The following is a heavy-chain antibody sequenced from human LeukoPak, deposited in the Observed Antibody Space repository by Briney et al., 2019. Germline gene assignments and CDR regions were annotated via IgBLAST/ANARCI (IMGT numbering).Heavy chain of an antibody. D-gene: IGHD2-2*01. Sequence: GGSLRLSCAGSGFTFSNYWMGWVRQAPGKGLQWVANIKTDGSEKYYADSVKGRFTISRDNSKNTLYLQMNSLRAEDTAVYYCAKDSRDFVVVPAVTYFDYWGQGTLVTVSS. CDR3: AKDSRDFVVVPAVTYFDY. V-gene: IGHV3-7*01. CDR2: IKTDGSEK. CDR1: GFTFSNYW. J-gene: IGHJ4*02.